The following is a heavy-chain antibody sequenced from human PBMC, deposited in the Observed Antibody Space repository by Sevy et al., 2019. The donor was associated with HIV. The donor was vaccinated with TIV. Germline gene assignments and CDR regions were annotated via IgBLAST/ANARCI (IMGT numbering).Heavy chain of an antibody. CDR3: AKDAYYYDSSGYSMSQWYYGMDV. CDR2: ISGSGGDT. Sequence: GGSLRLSCAASGFTFSTYAMSWVRQAPGKGLEWVSVISGSGGDTYYADSVKGRFTISRDKSKNTLYLQMNSLRAEDTAVYYCAKDAYYYDSSGYSMSQWYYGMDVWGQGTTVIVSS. V-gene: IGHV3-23*01. D-gene: IGHD3-22*01. CDR1: GFTFSTYA. J-gene: IGHJ6*02.